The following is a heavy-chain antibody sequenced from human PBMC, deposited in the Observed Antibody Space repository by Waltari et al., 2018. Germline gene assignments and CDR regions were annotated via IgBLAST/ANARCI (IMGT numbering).Heavy chain of an antibody. CDR3: ARGKGGSGGWFLD. V-gene: IGHV3-33*01. J-gene: IGHJ4*02. Sequence: QLMESGGGVVQPGRSLTLSCAASGFLFRGSAMHWVRQSPGKGLEWVALIWYDGNNKNYADAVKGRFTISRDNSKNVLYLQMNSLKVDDSGVYYCARGKGGSGGWFLDWGQGTPVTVSS. CDR1: GFLFRGSA. D-gene: IGHD2-15*01. CDR2: IWYDGNNK.